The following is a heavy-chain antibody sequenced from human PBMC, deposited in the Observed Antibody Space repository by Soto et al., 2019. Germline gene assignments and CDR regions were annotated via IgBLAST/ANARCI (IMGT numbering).Heavy chain of an antibody. J-gene: IGHJ6*03. D-gene: IGHD2-2*01. CDR1: GDSVSSNSAA. CDR3: AREGSCSSTSCYAGSGGYYYYMDV. CDR2: TYYRSKWYN. V-gene: IGHV6-1*01. Sequence: QSQTLSLTCAISGDSVSSNSAAWNWIRQSPSRGLEWLGRTYYRSKWYNDYAVSVKSRITINPDTSKNQFSLQLNSVTPEDTAVYYCAREGSCSSTSCYAGSGGYYYYMDVWGKGTTVTVSS.